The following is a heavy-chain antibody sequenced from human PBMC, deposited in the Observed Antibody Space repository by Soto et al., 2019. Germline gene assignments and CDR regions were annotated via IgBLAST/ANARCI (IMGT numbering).Heavy chain of an antibody. Sequence: PVGSLRLSCAASGFTFSSYGMHWVRQAPGKGLEWVAVISYDGSNKYYADSVKGRFTISRDNSKNTLYLQMSSLRAEDTAVYYCAKELGPNRYYASSGSEFDYWGQGTLLTVSS. CDR3: AKELGPNRYYASSGSEFDY. J-gene: IGHJ4*02. V-gene: IGHV3-30*18. CDR1: GFTFSSYG. CDR2: ISYDGSNK. D-gene: IGHD3-22*01.